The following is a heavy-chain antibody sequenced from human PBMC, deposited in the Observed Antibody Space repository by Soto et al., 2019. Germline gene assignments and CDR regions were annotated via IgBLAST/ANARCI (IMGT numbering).Heavy chain of an antibody. D-gene: IGHD3-3*01. CDR3: ARGLSRLEWPQPAPTTDAFDI. CDR1: GGSISSYY. J-gene: IGHJ3*02. V-gene: IGHV4-59*01. CDR2: IYYSGST. Sequence: SETLSLTCTVSGGSISSYYWSWIRQPPGKGLEWIGYIYYSGSTNYNPSLKSRVTISVDTSKNQFSLKLSSVTAADTAVYYCARGLSRLEWPQPAPTTDAFDIWGQGTMVTVSS.